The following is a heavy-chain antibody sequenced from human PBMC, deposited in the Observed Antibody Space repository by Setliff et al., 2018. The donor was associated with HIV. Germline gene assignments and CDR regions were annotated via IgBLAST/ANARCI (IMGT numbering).Heavy chain of an antibody. Sequence: PSETLSLTCTVSGGSINSNSYYWGWIRQPPGRGLEYIGTIYYSGSTYYNPSLKSRVTISVDTSKNQFSLNLTSVTAADTAVYFCARVVGYYGSGGPWDGLDVWGQGTTVTVSS. J-gene: IGHJ6*02. CDR2: IYYSGST. D-gene: IGHD3-10*01. CDR3: ARVVGYYGSGGPWDGLDV. CDR1: GGSINSNSYY. V-gene: IGHV4-39*07.